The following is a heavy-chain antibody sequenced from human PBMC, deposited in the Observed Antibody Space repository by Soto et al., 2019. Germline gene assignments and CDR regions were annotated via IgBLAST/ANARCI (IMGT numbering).Heavy chain of an antibody. CDR1: GGSIRSGGYY. J-gene: IGHJ4*01. CDR2: IYYSGST. D-gene: IGHD5-18*01. V-gene: IGHV4-31*03. Sequence: TLSLTCTVSGGSIRSGGYYWSWIRQHPGKGLEWIGYIYYSGSTYYNPSLKSRVTISVDTSKNQFSLKLSSVTAADTAVYYCVGVDGYSYGYSFDYWGHGTLVTVSS. CDR3: VGVDGYSYGYSFDY.